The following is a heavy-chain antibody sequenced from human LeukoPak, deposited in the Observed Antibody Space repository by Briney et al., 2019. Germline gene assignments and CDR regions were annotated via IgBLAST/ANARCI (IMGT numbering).Heavy chain of an antibody. Sequence: ASVTVSCKASGYTFTIYGISWVRQAPGQGLEWMGWISAYNGNTNYAQKLQGRVTMTTDTSTSTAYMELRSLRSDDTAVYYCARDLSGGMDAFDIWGQGTMVTVSS. V-gene: IGHV1-18*01. D-gene: IGHD6-25*01. CDR3: ARDLSGGMDAFDI. CDR2: ISAYNGNT. J-gene: IGHJ3*02. CDR1: GYTFTIYG.